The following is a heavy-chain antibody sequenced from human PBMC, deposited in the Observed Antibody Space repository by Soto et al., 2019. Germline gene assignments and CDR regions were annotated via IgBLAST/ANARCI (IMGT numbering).Heavy chain of an antibody. J-gene: IGHJ6*03. CDR3: ARSCSSTSCYRDYYYYMDV. Sequence: QVQLQESGPGLVKPSGTLSLTCAVSSGSISSSNWWSWVRQPPGKGLEWIGEIYHSGSTNYNPSLKSRATISVDKSKNQFSLKLSSVTAADTAVYYCARSCSSTSCYRDYYYYMDVWGKGTTVTVSS. CDR2: IYHSGST. CDR1: SGSISSSNW. D-gene: IGHD2-2*01. V-gene: IGHV4-4*02.